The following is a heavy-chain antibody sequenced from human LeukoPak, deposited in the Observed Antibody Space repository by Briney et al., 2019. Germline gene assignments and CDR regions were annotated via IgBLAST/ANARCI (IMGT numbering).Heavy chain of an antibody. J-gene: IGHJ4*02. Sequence: SGVSLRLSCATSGFTFSNAWMNRVRQAPGKGLEWVGRIRSNAYGGATESAAPVTGRFTISRDDSENTLYLQMNSLKIEDTAVYYCTRGSNRDDSSDFDCWGQGTLVTVSS. CDR2: IRSNAYGGAT. D-gene: IGHD3-22*01. CDR1: GFTFSNAW. CDR3: TRGSNRDDSSDFDC. V-gene: IGHV3-15*07.